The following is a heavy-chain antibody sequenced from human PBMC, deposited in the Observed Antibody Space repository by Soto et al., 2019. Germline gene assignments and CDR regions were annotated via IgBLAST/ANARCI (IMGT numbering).Heavy chain of an antibody. D-gene: IGHD3-10*01. CDR2: ISAYNGNT. CDR1: GYTFTSYG. CDR3: ARDLGGYGSGSSFDY. J-gene: IGHJ4*02. Sequence: ASVKVSCKASGYTFTSYGISWVRQAPGQGLEWMGWISAYNGNTNYAQKLQGRVTMTTDTSTSTAYMELRSLRSDDTAVYYCARDLGGYGSGSSFDYWGQGTLVTGS. V-gene: IGHV1-18*04.